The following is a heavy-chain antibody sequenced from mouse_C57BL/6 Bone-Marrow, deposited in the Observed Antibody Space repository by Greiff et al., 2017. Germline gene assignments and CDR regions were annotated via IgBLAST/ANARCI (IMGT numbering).Heavy chain of an antibody. CDR1: GYTFTDYY. CDR2: IYPGSGNT. J-gene: IGHJ3*01. Sequence: QVQLQQSGAELVRPGASVKLSCKASGYTFTDYYINWVQQRPGQGLEWIARIYPGSGNTYYNEKFKGKATLTAEKSSSTAYMQLSSLTSEDSAVYFCARWGDYPRYHWFAYWGQGTLVTVSA. V-gene: IGHV1-76*01. CDR3: ARWGDYPRYHWFAY. D-gene: IGHD2-4*01.